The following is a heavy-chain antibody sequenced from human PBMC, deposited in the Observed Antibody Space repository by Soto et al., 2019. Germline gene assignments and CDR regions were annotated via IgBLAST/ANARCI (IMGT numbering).Heavy chain of an antibody. CDR3: AKVAGYDSSARDFQH. V-gene: IGHV3-23*01. Sequence: GGSLRLSCAASGFTFSSYAMIWVRQAPGKGLEWVSAISGSGGSTYCADSVKGRFTISRDNSKNTLYLQMNSLRAEDTAVYYCAKVAGYDSSARDFQHWGQGTLVTVSS. CDR2: ISGSGGST. CDR1: GFTFSSYA. D-gene: IGHD3-22*01. J-gene: IGHJ1*01.